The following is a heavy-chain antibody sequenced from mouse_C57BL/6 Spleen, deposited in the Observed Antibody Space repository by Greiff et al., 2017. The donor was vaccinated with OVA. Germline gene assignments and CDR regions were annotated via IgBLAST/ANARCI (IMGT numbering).Heavy chain of an antibody. CDR3: ARSPNYYGSSSRDYFDY. CDR2: IDPSDSYT. J-gene: IGHJ2*01. CDR1: GYTFTSYW. D-gene: IGHD1-1*01. V-gene: IGHV1-69*01. Sequence: QVHVKQPGAELVMPGASVKLSCKASGYTFTSYWMHWVKQRPGQGLEWIGEIDPSDSYTNYNQKFKGKSTLTVDKSSSTAYMQLSSLTSEDSAVYYCARSPNYYGSSSRDYFDYWGQGTTLTVSS.